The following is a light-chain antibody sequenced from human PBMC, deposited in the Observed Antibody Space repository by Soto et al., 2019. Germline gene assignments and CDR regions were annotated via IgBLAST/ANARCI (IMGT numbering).Light chain of an antibody. CDR2: EVT. J-gene: IGLJ1*01. Sequence: QSALTQPASVSGSPGQSITISCSGTSSDIGAYNYVSWYQQHPEKAPKLLIYEVTNRPSGVPDRFSGSKSGNTASLTISGLQAEDEADYYCISYTTSDTYVFGTGTKLTVL. CDR1: SSDIGAYNY. V-gene: IGLV2-14*01. CDR3: ISYTTSDTYV.